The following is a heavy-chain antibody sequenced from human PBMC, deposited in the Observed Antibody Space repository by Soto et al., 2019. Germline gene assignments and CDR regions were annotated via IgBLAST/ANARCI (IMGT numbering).Heavy chain of an antibody. D-gene: IGHD3-10*02. CDR3: SRASGNVLPPRCFDP. CDR1: GGSISSYY. Sequence: PSETLSLTCTVSGGSISSYYWNWIRQPPGKGLEWIGYIYYSGSTNYNPSPKSRLTISVDTSKNQFSLKLSSVTAADTAVDYCSRASGNVLPPRCFDPWGQGTLFPVPS. J-gene: IGHJ5*02. CDR2: IYYSGST. V-gene: IGHV4-59*01.